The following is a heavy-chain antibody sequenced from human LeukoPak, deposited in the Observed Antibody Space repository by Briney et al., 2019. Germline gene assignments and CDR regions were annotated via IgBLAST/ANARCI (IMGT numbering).Heavy chain of an antibody. V-gene: IGHV4-34*01. CDR1: GGSFSGYY. D-gene: IGHD5-18*01. CDR2: INHSGST. J-gene: IGHJ5*02. Sequence: SETLSLTCAVYGGSFSGYYWSWIRQPPGQGLEWMGEINHSGSTNYNPSLKSRVTISVDTSKNQFSLKLSSVTAADTAVYYCARRRIQLWLGYNWFDPWGQGTLVTVSS. CDR3: ARRRIQLWLGYNWFDP.